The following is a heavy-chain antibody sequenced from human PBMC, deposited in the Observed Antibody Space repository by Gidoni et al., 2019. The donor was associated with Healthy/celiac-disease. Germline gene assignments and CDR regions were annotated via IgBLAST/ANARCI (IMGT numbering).Heavy chain of an antibody. CDR1: GYTLTGYY. D-gene: IGHD3-3*01. Sequence: SCKASGYTLTGYYMHWVRQAPGQGLEWMGWINPNSGGTNYAQKFQGRVTMTRDTPISTAYMELSRLRSDDTAVYYCARDSGDYDFWSGYYYYYYYGMDVWGQGTTVTVSS. CDR2: INPNSGGT. V-gene: IGHV1-2*02. J-gene: IGHJ6*02. CDR3: ARDSGDYDFWSGYYYYYYYGMDV.